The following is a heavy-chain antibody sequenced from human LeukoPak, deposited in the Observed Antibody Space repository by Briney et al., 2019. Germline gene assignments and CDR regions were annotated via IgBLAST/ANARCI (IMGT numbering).Heavy chain of an antibody. CDR2: VYSGDNT. Sequence: GGSLRLSCAASGFTVSGNYMSWVRRAPGKGLEWVSVVYSGDNTYYADSVKGRFTISSDNSKNTLYLQMNSLRAEDTAVYYCARGHFTNAFDIWGQGTMVTVSS. D-gene: IGHD2-2*01. CDR3: ARGHFTNAFDI. V-gene: IGHV3-53*01. J-gene: IGHJ3*02. CDR1: GFTVSGNY.